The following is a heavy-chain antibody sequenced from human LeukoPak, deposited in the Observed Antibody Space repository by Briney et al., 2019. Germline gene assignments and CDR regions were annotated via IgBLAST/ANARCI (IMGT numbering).Heavy chain of an antibody. CDR3: AKVGWVSGADAVL. V-gene: IGHV3-23*01. D-gene: IGHD3-10*01. CDR1: AVTFSSYA. J-gene: IGHJ1*01. Sequence: RRSLRLSCAASAVTFSSYAISWVRHAPPGRLGWVSSLRGNGETFYAASAKGRFTLSRDEPRNTVSLQRSNLKVVHTPVCFCAKVGWVSGADAVLWGQGALGTVSS. CDR2: LRGNGET.